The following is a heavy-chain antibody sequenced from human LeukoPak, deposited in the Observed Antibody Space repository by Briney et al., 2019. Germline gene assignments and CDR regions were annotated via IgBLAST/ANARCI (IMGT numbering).Heavy chain of an antibody. D-gene: IGHD6-13*01. J-gene: IGHJ4*02. CDR2: INPNSGGT. V-gene: IGHV1-2*02. CDR1: GYTFTGYY. Sequence: ASVKVSCKASGYTFTGYYMHWVRQAPGQGLEWMGWINPNSGGTNYAQKFQGRVTMTRDTSISTAYMELSRLRSDDTAVYYCAREYSSSWYDFGYWGQGTLVTVSS. CDR3: AREYSSSWYDFGY.